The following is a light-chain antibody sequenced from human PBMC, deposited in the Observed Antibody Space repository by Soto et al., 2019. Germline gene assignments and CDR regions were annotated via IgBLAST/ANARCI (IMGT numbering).Light chain of an antibody. CDR3: QSYEGSLSGLV. J-gene: IGLJ2*01. CDR2: GNS. Sequence: QSVLTQPPSVSGAPGQRVTISCTGSSSNIGAGYDVHWYQQLPGTAPKLLIYGNSNRPSGVPDRFSGSKSGTSASLAITGLQAEDEADYYCQSYEGSLSGLVFGGGTKLTVL. V-gene: IGLV1-40*01. CDR1: SSNIGAGYD.